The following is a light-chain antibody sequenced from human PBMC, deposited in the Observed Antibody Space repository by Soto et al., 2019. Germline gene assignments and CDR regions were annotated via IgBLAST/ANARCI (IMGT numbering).Light chain of an antibody. J-gene: IGKJ4*01. CDR1: ESISSW. CDR2: KAS. Sequence: DIQMTQSPSTLSASVADRIIITCRASESISSWLAWYQQKPGKAPKLLIYKASTLESGVPSRFSASGSGTEFTLTISSLQPDDSATYFCHQYSASHTFGGGTKVEIK. V-gene: IGKV1-5*03. CDR3: HQYSASHT.